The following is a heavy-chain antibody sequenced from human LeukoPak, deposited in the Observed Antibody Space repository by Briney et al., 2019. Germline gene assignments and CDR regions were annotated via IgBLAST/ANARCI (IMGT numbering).Heavy chain of an antibody. CDR1: GGSFSGYY. D-gene: IGHD2-2*01. Sequence: SETLSLTCAVYGGSFSGYYWSWIRQPPGKGLEWIGEINHSGSTNYNPSLKSRVTISADTSKNQFSLKLSSVTAADTAVYYCARRVLLGYCGSTSCSFDYWGQGTLVTVSS. CDR2: INHSGST. CDR3: ARRVLLGYCGSTSCSFDY. J-gene: IGHJ4*02. V-gene: IGHV4-34*01.